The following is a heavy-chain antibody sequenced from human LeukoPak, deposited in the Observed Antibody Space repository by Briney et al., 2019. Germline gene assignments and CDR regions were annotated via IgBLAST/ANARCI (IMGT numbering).Heavy chain of an antibody. J-gene: IGHJ4*02. D-gene: IGHD6-19*01. CDR2: MNPSSGNT. Sequence: ASVKVSCKASGYTFTSCDINWVRQATGQGLEWMGWMNPSSGNTGYGQSFQGRITMTRDISIGTAYMELSNLTSEDTTIYYCTRGSSGRRDNWGQGTLVTVSA. V-gene: IGHV1-8*01. CDR1: GYTFTSCD. CDR3: TRGSSGRRDN.